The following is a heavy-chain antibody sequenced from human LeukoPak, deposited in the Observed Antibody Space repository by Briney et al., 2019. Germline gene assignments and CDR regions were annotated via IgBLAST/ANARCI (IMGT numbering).Heavy chain of an antibody. V-gene: IGHV3-9*01. Sequence: GRSLRLSCAASGFIFGDYGMYWVRQAPGKGLEWVSGINWNSDRIGYADSVKGRFTISRDNAKDSLYMQMNSVRAEDTALYYCATASYYYDTSGLGAFDVWGQGTTV. CDR3: ATASYYYDTSGLGAFDV. D-gene: IGHD3-22*01. CDR1: GFIFGDYG. J-gene: IGHJ3*01. CDR2: INWNSDRI.